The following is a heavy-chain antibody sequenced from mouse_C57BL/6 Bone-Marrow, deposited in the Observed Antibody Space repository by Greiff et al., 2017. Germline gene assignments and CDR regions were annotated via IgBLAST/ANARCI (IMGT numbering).Heavy chain of an antibody. CDR1: GFTFSSYT. D-gene: IGHD2-3*01. CDR2: ISGGGGNT. Sequence: EVQLVESGGGLVKPGGSLKLSCAASGFTFSSYTMSWVRQTPEKRLEWVATISGGGGNTYYPDSVKGRFTISRDNAKNTLYLQMSSLRSEDTALYYCARRPLYDGDYGMDYWGQGTSVTVSS. V-gene: IGHV5-9*01. J-gene: IGHJ4*01. CDR3: ARRPLYDGDYGMDY.